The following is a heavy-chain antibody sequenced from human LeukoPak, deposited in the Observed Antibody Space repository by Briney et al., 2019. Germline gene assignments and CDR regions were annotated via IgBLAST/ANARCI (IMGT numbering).Heavy chain of an antibody. D-gene: IGHD5-12*01. CDR3: ARDYTETYDYYYGMDV. Sequence: PSETLSLTCAVSGGSISSSNWWRWVRQPPGKGLEWIGEIYHSGSTNYNPSLKSRVTISVDKSQNQFSLKLSSVTAADTAVYYCARDYTETYDYYYGMDVWGQGTTVTVSS. V-gene: IGHV4-4*02. CDR1: GGSISSSNW. CDR2: IYHSGST. J-gene: IGHJ6*02.